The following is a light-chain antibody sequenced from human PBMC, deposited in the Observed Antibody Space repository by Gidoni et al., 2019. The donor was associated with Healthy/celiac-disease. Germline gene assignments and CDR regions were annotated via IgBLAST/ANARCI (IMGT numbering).Light chain of an antibody. J-gene: IGKJ1*01. CDR2: DAS. CDR1: QSVSSSY. Sequence: EIVSTQSPGTLSLSPGERATLSCRASQSVSSSYLAWYQQKPGQAPRLLIYDASSRATGIPDRFSGSGSGTDFTLTISRLEPEDFAVYYCQQYGSSPGTFGQGTKLEIK. CDR3: QQYGSSPGT. V-gene: IGKV3-20*01.